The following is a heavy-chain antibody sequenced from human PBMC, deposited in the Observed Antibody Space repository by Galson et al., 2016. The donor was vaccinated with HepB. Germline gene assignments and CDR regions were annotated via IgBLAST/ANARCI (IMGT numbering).Heavy chain of an antibody. V-gene: IGHV3-33*01. J-gene: IGHJ4*02. Sequence: SLRLSCAASGFAFSTYGMHWVRQAPGKGLEWVAIIWYDGSNEYYADSVKGRFTISRDNSQNTVYLQMNSLRAEDTAVYYCARGWGYSTNYFDLWGQGTLVTVSS. D-gene: IGHD3-22*01. CDR1: GFAFSTYG. CDR2: IWYDGSNE. CDR3: ARGWGYSTNYFDL.